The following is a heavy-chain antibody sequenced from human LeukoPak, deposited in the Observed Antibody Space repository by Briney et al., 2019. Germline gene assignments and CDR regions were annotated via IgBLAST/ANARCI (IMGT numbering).Heavy chain of an antibody. CDR3: ARDTNWFDP. V-gene: IGHV1-18*01. Sequence: AAVKVSCKASGGTFSSYAISWVRQAPGQGLEWMGWIGAYNGNTNYAQKLQGRVTMTTDTSTSTAYMELRSLRSDDTAVYYCARDTNWFDPWGQGTLVTVSS. J-gene: IGHJ5*02. CDR1: GGTFSSYA. CDR2: IGAYNGNT.